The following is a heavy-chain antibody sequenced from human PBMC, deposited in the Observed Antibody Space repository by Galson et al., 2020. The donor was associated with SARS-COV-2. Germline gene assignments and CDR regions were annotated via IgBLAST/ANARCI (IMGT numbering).Heavy chain of an antibody. CDR2: NHYSGST. CDR1: GGSISSSSYY. CDR3: ARHEADCSSTSCYVNWFDP. V-gene: IGHV4-39*01. Sequence: SETLSLTCTVSGGSISSSSYYWGWNRQPPGKGLEWIGSNHYSGSTYYNPSLKSRVTISVDTSKNQFSLKLSSVTAADTAVYYCARHEADCSSTSCYVNWFDPWGQGTLVTVSS. J-gene: IGHJ5*02. D-gene: IGHD2-2*01.